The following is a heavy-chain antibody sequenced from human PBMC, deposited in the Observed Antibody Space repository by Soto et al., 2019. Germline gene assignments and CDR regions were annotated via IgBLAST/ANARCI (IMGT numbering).Heavy chain of an antibody. CDR1: GFTFISHG. Sequence: EAQLLESGGDWAQPGGSLRLSCAAFGFTFISHGMGWVRQAPGKGLEWIAGLSRGGGTTYYADSVKGRFTISRDNSKNTLDLIMNSLKVEDTALYYCAKDGQYRTDGFDVWGQGTMVTVSS. V-gene: IGHV3-23*01. CDR3: AKDGQYRTDGFDV. J-gene: IGHJ3*01. D-gene: IGHD6-6*01. CDR2: LSRGGGTT.